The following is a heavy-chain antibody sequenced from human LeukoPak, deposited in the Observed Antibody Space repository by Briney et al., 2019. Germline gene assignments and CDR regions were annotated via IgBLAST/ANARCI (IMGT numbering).Heavy chain of an antibody. J-gene: IGHJ4*02. CDR3: ASSSTAMVTPFDY. V-gene: IGHV4-39*01. CDR2: IYYSGST. CDR1: GGSISSSSYY. Sequence: PSETLSLTCTVSGGSISSSSYYWGWIRQPPGQGLEWIGSIYYSGSTYYNPSLKSRVTISVDTSKNQFSLKLSSVTAADTAVYYCASSSTAMVTPFDYWGPGTLVTVSS. D-gene: IGHD5-18*01.